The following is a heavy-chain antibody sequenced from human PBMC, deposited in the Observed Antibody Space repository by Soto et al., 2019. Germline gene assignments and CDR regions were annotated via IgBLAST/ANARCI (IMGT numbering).Heavy chain of an antibody. CDR1: GYTFINYH. CDR3: ANSPRGEMATD. J-gene: IGHJ1*01. Sequence: QVQLVQSGGEVKKPGASVTVSCKASGYTFINYHITWVRQAPGQGLEWMAWINTYNGMTDYAQRLQGRVTMTRDISTSTAYMESSNLGSHDTAVDSCANSPRGEMATDWGQGTLVTVSS. V-gene: IGHV1-18*01. CDR2: INTYNGMT. D-gene: IGHD5-12*01.